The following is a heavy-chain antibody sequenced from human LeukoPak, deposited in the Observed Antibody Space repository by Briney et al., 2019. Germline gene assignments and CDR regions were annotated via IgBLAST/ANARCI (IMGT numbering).Heavy chain of an antibody. J-gene: IGHJ3*01. Sequence: GESLKISCKGSGYSFTGFWIGWVRQMPGKGLEWMGIIYPDDSDTKYSPSFEGRVTISVDKSISTVYLQWRSLQTSDTAMYFCARQVGEYDYTWGTERFGSEPFDLWGQGTKVTVSS. CDR2: IYPDDSDT. CDR3: ARQVGEYDYTWGTERFGSEPFDL. CDR1: GYSFTGFW. D-gene: IGHD3-16*01. V-gene: IGHV5-51*01.